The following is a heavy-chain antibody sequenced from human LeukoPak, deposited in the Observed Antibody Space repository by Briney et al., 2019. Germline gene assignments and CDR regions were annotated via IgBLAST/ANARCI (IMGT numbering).Heavy chain of an antibody. Sequence: SETLSLTCVVSGGSISSSNWWSWVRQPPEKGLEWIGEIYHSGSTNYNPSLKSRVTISVDKSKNQFSLKLSSVTAADTAVYYCARYDVGWYYFDYWGQGALVTVSS. CDR3: ARYDVGWYYFDY. D-gene: IGHD6-19*01. CDR2: IYHSGST. V-gene: IGHV4-4*02. CDR1: GGSISSSNW. J-gene: IGHJ4*02.